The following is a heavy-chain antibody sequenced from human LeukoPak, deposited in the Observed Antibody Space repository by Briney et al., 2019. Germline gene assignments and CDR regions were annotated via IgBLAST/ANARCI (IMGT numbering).Heavy chain of an antibody. D-gene: IGHD6-19*01. CDR2: IYHSGST. J-gene: IGHJ6*02. V-gene: IGHV4-30-2*01. CDR1: GGSISSGGYS. Sequence: PSETLSLTCTVSGGSISSGGYSWSWIRQPPGKGLEWIGYIYHSGSTYYNPSLKSRVTISVDRSKNQFSLKLSSVTAADTAVYYCARVNRAVAGIEYYYGMDVWGQGTTVTVSS. CDR3: ARVNRAVAGIEYYYGMDV.